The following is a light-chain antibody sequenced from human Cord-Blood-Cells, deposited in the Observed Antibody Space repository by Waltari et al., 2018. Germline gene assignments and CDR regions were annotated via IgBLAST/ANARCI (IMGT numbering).Light chain of an antibody. V-gene: IGKV3-15*01. CDR3: QQYNNWPSLT. CDR2: GAS. Sequence: EIVMTPSPATLSVSPGERATLSCRASQSVSSNLAWYQQKPGQAPRLHIYGASTRATGIPARFSGSGSGTEFTHTISSLQSEDFPVYYCQQYNNWPSLTFGGATKVEIK. J-gene: IGKJ4*01. CDR1: QSVSSN.